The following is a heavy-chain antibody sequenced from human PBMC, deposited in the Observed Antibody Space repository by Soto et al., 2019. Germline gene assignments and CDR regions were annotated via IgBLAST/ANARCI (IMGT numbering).Heavy chain of an antibody. Sequence: QLQLQESGPGLVKPSETLSLTCTVSGASITSSYYYWGWIRQTPGNGLEWIGTLSSGGNTYYNPSPKSQITTSVDTAKNQFSLKLSSVTAADTAIYYCACRTGPLYWYFDLWGRGTLDTVSS. CDR3: ACRTGPLYWYFDL. CDR2: LSSGGNT. CDR1: GASITSSYYY. J-gene: IGHJ2*01. V-gene: IGHV4-39*01.